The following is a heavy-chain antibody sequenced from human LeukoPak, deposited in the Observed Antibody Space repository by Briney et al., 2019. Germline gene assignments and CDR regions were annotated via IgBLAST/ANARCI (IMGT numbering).Heavy chain of an antibody. V-gene: IGHV4-34*01. Sequence: SETLSLTCAVYGGSFSGYYWSWIRQPPGKGLEWIGEINHSGSTNYNPSLKSRVTISVDTSKNQFSLKLSSVTAADTAVYYCASEGWFGELRWGQGTLVTVSS. CDR3: ASEGWFGELR. CDR2: INHSGST. J-gene: IGHJ4*02. D-gene: IGHD3-10*01. CDR1: GGSFSGYY.